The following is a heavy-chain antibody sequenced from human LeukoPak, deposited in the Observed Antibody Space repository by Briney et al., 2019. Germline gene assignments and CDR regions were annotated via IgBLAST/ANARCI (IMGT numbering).Heavy chain of an antibody. CDR2: IIPIFGTA. CDR1: GGTFSSYA. J-gene: IGHJ4*02. D-gene: IGHD1-26*01. V-gene: IGHV1-69*13. CDR3: ARSYSGSYYFDY. Sequence: SVKVSCKASGGTFSSYAISWVRQAPGQGLEWMGGIIPIFGTANYAQKFQGRVTITADESTSTAYMELSSLRSDDTAVYYCARSYSGSYYFDYWGQGTLVTVSS.